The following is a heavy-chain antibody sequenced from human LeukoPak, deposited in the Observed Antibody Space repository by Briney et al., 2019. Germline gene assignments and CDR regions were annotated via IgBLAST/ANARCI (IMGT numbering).Heavy chain of an antibody. D-gene: IGHD4-23*01. CDR3: ARVDGGNSGGDY. V-gene: IGHV1-69*01. Sequence: ASVRVSCKASGGTFSSYAISWVRQAPGQGLEWMGGIIPIFGTANYAQKFQGRVTITADESTSTAYVELSSLRSEDTAVYYCARVDGGNSGGDYWGQGTLVTVSS. CDR1: GGTFSSYA. J-gene: IGHJ4*02. CDR2: IIPIFGTA.